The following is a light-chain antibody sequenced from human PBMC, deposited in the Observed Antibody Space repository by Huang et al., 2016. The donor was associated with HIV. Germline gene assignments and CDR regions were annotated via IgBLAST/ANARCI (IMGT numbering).Light chain of an antibody. CDR2: GST. V-gene: IGKV3-15*01. J-gene: IGKJ4*01. CDR1: QSVGGN. CDR3: QQYNNWHLT. Sequence: IVMTQTPATLPVSPGGRATLSCRASQSVGGNMAWYQQKPGQAPRLISYGSTTRAAGVPARFSGSGSGTDFTLTIYNLQSEDFAVYYCQQYNNWHLTFGGGTTV.